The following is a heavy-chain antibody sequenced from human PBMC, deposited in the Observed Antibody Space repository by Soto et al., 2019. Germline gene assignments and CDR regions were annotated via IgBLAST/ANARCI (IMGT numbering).Heavy chain of an antibody. V-gene: IGHV3-66*01. J-gene: IGHJ6*03. D-gene: IGHD3-3*01. CDR2: IYSGGST. Sequence: SLRLSCAASGFTVSSNYMSWVRQAPGKGLEWVSVIYSGGSTYYADSVKGRFTISRDNSKNTLYLQMNSLRAEDTAVYYCAKSPSLEWLPPDYYHYYMDVWGKGTTVTVSS. CDR1: GFTVSSNY. CDR3: AKSPSLEWLPPDYYHYYMDV.